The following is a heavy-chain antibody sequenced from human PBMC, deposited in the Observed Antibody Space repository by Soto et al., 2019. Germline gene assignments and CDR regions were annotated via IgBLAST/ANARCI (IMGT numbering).Heavy chain of an antibody. CDR2: FDPEDGKT. D-gene: IGHD4-17*01. J-gene: IGHJ4*02. Sequence: ASVKVSCKGSGYTLPELFMHWARQAPGKGLEWMGGFDPEDGKTIYAQKFQGRVTMTEDTSTDTAYMALSSLRSEDTAVYYCATDLATVVRRGDYWGQGTLVTVSS. CDR3: ATDLATVVRRGDY. V-gene: IGHV1-24*01. CDR1: GYTLPELF.